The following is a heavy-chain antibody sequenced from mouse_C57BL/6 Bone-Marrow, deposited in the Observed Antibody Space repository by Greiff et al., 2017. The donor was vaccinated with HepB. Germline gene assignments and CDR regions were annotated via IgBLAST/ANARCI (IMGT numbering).Heavy chain of an antibody. CDR3: TTGVTGGDYYAMDY. CDR1: GFNIKDDY. D-gene: IGHD4-1*01. V-gene: IGHV14-4*01. Sequence: EVQLQQSGAELVRPGASVKLSCTASGFNIKDDYMHWVKQRPEQGLEWIGWIDPENGDTEYASKFQGKATITADTSSNTAYLQLSSLTSEDTAVYYCTTGVTGGDYYAMDYWGQGTSVTVSS. CDR2: IDPENGDT. J-gene: IGHJ4*01.